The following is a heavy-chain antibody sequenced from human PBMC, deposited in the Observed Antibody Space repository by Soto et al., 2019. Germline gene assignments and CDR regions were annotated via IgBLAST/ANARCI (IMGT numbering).Heavy chain of an antibody. D-gene: IGHD6-25*01. J-gene: IGHJ4*01. CDR1: GFTFSSYW. Sequence: GGSLRLSCSASGFTFSSYWKSWVRQAPGKGLEWVANIKQDGSEKYYVESVKGRFTISRDNAKNSLYLQMNSLRAEDTAVYYCARDVSGYYFDYWGHGTLVTVSS. V-gene: IGHV3-7*03. CDR3: ARDVSGYYFDY. CDR2: IKQDGSEK.